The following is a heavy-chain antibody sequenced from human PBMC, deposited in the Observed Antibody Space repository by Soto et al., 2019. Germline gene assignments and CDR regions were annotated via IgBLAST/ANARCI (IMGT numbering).Heavy chain of an antibody. V-gene: IGHV3-7*05. Sequence: EVQLVESGGGLVQPGGSLRLSCAASGFTFRGYWMRWVRQAPGKGLEWVDKIKQDGSEKYYVDSVKGRFTISRANAKKSLYLQMNSLRADDAAMYYCARGRGCSAGSCHNVEYWGQGTLVNVSS. J-gene: IGHJ4*02. CDR3: ARGRGCSAGSCHNVEY. CDR2: IKQDGSEK. D-gene: IGHD2-15*01. CDR1: GFTFRGYW.